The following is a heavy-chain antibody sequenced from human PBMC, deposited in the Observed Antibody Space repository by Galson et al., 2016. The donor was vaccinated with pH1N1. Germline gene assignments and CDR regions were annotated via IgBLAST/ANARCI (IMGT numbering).Heavy chain of an antibody. V-gene: IGHV4-61*02. D-gene: IGHD3-10*01. CDR2: LYTSGTT. CDR1: GGSISSSIYY. CDR3: ARDRVSLTGMFDY. J-gene: IGHJ4*02. Sequence: TLSLTCTVSGGSISSSIYYWNWLRQPAGKGLEWIGRLYTSGTTTYNPSLESRVSISVDTSKNQFSLRLSFVTAADTAVYFCARDRVSLTGMFDYWGQGALVTVSS.